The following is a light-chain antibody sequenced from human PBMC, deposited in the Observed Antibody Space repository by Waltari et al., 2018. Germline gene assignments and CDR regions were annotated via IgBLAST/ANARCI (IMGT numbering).Light chain of an antibody. J-gene: IGLJ1*01. CDR1: SSDVGGYNY. CDR2: EVS. Sequence: QSALPQPASVSGSPGPSITIPCTGTSSDVGGYNYASWYQQHPGKAPKLMIYEVSNRPSGVSNRFSGSKSGNTASLTISGRQAEDEADYYCSSYTSSSTLVFGTGTKVTVL. V-gene: IGLV2-14*01. CDR3: SSYTSSSTLV.